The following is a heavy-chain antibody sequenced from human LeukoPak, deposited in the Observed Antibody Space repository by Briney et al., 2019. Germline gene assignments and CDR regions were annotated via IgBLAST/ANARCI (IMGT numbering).Heavy chain of an antibody. CDR1: GGTFSSYA. V-gene: IGHV1-18*01. CDR3: ARGSYMDV. CDR2: ISAYNGNT. J-gene: IGHJ6*03. Sequence: ASVKVSCKASGGTFSSYAISWVRQAPGQGLEWMGWISAYNGNTNYAQKLQGRGTMTTDTSTSTAYMELRSLRSDDTDVYYCARGSYMDVWGKGTTVTVSS.